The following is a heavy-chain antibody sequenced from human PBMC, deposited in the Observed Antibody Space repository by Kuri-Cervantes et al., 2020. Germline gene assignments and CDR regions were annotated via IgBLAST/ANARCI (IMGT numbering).Heavy chain of an antibody. Sequence: SETLSLTCTVSGGSISSYYWSWIRQPPGKGLEWIGYIYYSGSTYYNPSLKSRVTISVDTSKNQFSLKLSSVTAADTAVYYCARESSSSSYWGQGTLVTVSS. D-gene: IGHD6-13*01. CDR1: GGSISSYY. V-gene: IGHV4-59*06. CDR3: ARESSSSSY. CDR2: IYYSGST. J-gene: IGHJ4*02.